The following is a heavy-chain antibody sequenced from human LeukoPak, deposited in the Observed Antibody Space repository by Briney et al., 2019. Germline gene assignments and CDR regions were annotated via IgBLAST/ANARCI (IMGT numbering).Heavy chain of an antibody. CDR1: GFTVSSNY. CDR3: ARVQGGYYFYDAFDI. Sequence: GGSLRLSCAASGFTVSSNYMSWVRHAPGKGLEWVSVIYSGGSTYYADSVKGRFTISRDNSKNTLYLQMNSLRAEDTAVYYCARVQGGYYFYDAFDIWGQGTMVTVSS. CDR2: IYSGGST. D-gene: IGHD3-22*01. J-gene: IGHJ3*02. V-gene: IGHV3-66*01.